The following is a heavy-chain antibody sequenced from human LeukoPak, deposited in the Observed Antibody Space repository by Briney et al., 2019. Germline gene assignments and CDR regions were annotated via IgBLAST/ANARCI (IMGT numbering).Heavy chain of an antibody. CDR2: IYYSGTT. J-gene: IGHJ4*02. D-gene: IGHD3-10*01. Sequence: SETLSLTCTVSGGSISSYYWSWVRQPPGKGLEWIGFIYYSGTTNYNPSLKSRVTISVDTSKNQFSLKLSSVTAADTAVYYCARSELLWFGGVNSGFDYWGQGTLVTVSS. CDR1: GGSISSYY. CDR3: ARSELLWFGGVNSGFDY. V-gene: IGHV4-59*01.